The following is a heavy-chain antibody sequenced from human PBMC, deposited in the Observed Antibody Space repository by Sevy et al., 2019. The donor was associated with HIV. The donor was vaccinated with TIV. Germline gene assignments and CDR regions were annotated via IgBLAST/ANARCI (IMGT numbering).Heavy chain of an antibody. CDR1: GFTFSTYA. V-gene: IGHV3-23*01. CDR2: IGGVDAST. CDR3: AKDRRTSWGRFDC. D-gene: IGHD6-13*01. Sequence: GGSLRLSCAASGFTFSTYAMNWVRQAPGKGLEWVPAIGGVDASTYYADSGKGRFTISRDNSRNTLYLQMSNLRADDTAVYYCAKDRRTSWGRFDCWGQGTLVTVSS. J-gene: IGHJ4*02.